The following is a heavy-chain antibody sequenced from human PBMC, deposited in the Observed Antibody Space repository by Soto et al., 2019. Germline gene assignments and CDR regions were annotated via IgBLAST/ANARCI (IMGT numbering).Heavy chain of an antibody. Sequence: QVQLQESGPGLVKPSETLSLTCTVSGGSISSYYWSWIRQPPGKGLEWIGFIFYSGSTSYNPSLTSRDTISIDTSEYQFSLKLNSVTAADTAVYYCASMIGDPVLSFDSWGQGTLVAVSS. CDR2: IFYSGST. CDR1: GGSISSYY. D-gene: IGHD3-10*02. V-gene: IGHV4-59*01. CDR3: ASMIGDPVLSFDS. J-gene: IGHJ5*01.